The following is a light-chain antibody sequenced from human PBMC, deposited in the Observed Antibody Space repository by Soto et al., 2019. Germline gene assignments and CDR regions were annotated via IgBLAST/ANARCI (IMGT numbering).Light chain of an antibody. Sequence: QSVLTQPASVSGSPGQSITISCTGTSSDVGGYNYVSWYQHHPGKAPKLIIYDVTNRPSGVSNPFSGSKYGSTASLTISGLQPEDEDDYYCSSYKTSNTRQMVFGTGTKVTVL. CDR2: DVT. V-gene: IGLV2-14*03. CDR3: SSYKTSNTRQMV. CDR1: SSDVGGYNY. J-gene: IGLJ1*01.